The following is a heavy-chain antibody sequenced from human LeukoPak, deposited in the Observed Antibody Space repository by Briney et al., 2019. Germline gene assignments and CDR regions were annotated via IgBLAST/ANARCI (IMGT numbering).Heavy chain of an antibody. Sequence: GGSLRLSCADSGFPFNSYWMTWVRQAPGKGLEWVANIKEDGSEKYYVDSVKGRFAISRDNAKNSLFLQMNALRADDTAVYYCARGIEMATSHFDYWGQGTLVTVSS. J-gene: IGHJ4*02. D-gene: IGHD5-24*01. CDR1: GFPFNSYW. CDR3: ARGIEMATSHFDY. CDR2: IKEDGSEK. V-gene: IGHV3-7*04.